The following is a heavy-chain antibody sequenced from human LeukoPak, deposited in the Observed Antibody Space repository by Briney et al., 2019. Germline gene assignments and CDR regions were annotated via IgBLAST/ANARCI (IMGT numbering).Heavy chain of an antibody. CDR3: ATHSTTVLSQGIDY. CDR1: GFIVSHNY. D-gene: IGHD4-17*01. Sequence: GGSLRLSCAASGFIVSHNYMTWVRQAPGKGLEWISVIYSNGNTFYSGSVQGRLTISRDNSKKTLYLQMNSLRAEDTAVYYCATHSTTVLSQGIDYWGQGTLVTVSS. CDR2: IYSNGNT. V-gene: IGHV3-53*01. J-gene: IGHJ4*02.